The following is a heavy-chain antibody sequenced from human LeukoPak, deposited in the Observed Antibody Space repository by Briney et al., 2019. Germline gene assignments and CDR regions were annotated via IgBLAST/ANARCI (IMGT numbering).Heavy chain of an antibody. J-gene: IGHJ4*02. CDR2: TSSSSNTI. Sequence: VGSLRLSCAASGFTFSSFGMNWVRQAPGKGLEWVSYTSSSSNTIYYADSVKGRFTISRDNAKNSLYLQMNSLRAEDTAVYYCARGLHFRVYDRSDYYPYWGQGTLVTVSS. CDR1: GFTFSSFG. D-gene: IGHD3-22*01. V-gene: IGHV3-48*01. CDR3: ARGLHFRVYDRSDYYPY.